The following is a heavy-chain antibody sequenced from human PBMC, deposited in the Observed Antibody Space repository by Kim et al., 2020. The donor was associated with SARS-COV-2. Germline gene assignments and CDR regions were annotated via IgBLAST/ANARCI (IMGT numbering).Heavy chain of an antibody. CDR3: ANSAAY. J-gene: IGHJ4*02. D-gene: IGHD2-15*01. V-gene: IGHV3-53*01. CDR2: ISVGGTT. Sequence: ISVGGTTYYADSVKGRFTIYRDSSKNTLYLQMNSLRVEDTAVYYCANSAAYWGQGTLVTVSS.